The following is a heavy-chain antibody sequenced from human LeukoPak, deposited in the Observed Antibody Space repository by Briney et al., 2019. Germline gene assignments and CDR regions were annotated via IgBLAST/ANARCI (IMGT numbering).Heavy chain of an antibody. CDR1: GGSISSYY. D-gene: IGHD3-3*01. J-gene: IGHJ4*02. CDR3: ARGRFTIFGVVISSGYYFDY. Sequence: PSETLSLTCTVSGGSISSYYWSWLRQPPGKGLEWIGYIYYSGSTNYNPSLKSRVTISVDTSKNQFSLKLSSVTAADTAVYYCARGRFTIFGVVISSGYYFDYWGQGTLVTVSS. CDR2: IYYSGST. V-gene: IGHV4-59*12.